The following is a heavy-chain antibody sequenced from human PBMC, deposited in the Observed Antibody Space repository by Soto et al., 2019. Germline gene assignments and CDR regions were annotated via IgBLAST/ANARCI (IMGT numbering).Heavy chain of an antibody. CDR3: ARGDGSGSYYYYMDV. V-gene: IGHV3-33*01. CDR2: IWYDGSNK. J-gene: IGHJ6*03. D-gene: IGHD3-10*01. CDR1: GFTFSSYG. Sequence: QVQLVESGGGVVQPGRSLRLSCAASGFTFSSYGMHWVRQAPGKGLEWVAVIWYDGSNKYYADSVKGRFTISRDNSKNPLYLQMNSLRAEDTAVYYCARGDGSGSYYYYMDVWGKGTTVTVSS.